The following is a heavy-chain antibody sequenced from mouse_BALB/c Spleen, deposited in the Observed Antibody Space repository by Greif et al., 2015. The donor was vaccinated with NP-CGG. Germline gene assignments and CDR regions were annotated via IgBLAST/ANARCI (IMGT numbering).Heavy chain of an antibody. Sequence: EVKLVESGGGLVKPGGSLKLSCAASGFAFSSYDMSWVRQTPEKRLGWVAYISSGGGSTYYPDTVKGRFTISRDNAKNTLYLQMSSLKSEDTAMYYCARHYYGSSYSYWGQGTTLTVSS. J-gene: IGHJ2*01. CDR2: ISSGGGST. D-gene: IGHD1-1*01. CDR1: GFAFSSYD. V-gene: IGHV5-12-1*01. CDR3: ARHYYGSSYSY.